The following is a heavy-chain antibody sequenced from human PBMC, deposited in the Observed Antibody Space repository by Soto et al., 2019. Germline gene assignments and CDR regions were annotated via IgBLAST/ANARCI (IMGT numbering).Heavy chain of an antibody. V-gene: IGHV3-11*06. CDR3: ARPAYGRAPSAFDI. CDR2: ISSSSSYT. Sequence: GGSLRLSCAASGFTFSDYYMSWIRQAPGKGLEWVSYISSSSSYTNYADSVKGRFTISRDNAKNSLYLQMNSLRAEDTAVYYCARPAYGRAPSAFDIWGQGTMVTVSS. CDR1: GFTFSDYY. J-gene: IGHJ3*02. D-gene: IGHD4-17*01.